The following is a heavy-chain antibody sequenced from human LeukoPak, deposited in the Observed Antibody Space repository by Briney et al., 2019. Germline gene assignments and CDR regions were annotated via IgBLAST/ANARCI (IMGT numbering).Heavy chain of an antibody. CDR2: ISSSGSTI. J-gene: IGHJ4*02. Sequence: GGSLRLSCAASGFTFSDYYMSWIHQAPGKGLVWVSYISSSGSTIYYADSVKGRFTISRDNAKNSLYLQMNSLRAEDTAVYYCARVGVYCSSTSCSDYFDYWGQGTLVTVSS. V-gene: IGHV3-11*01. D-gene: IGHD2-2*01. CDR1: GFTFSDYY. CDR3: ARVGVYCSSTSCSDYFDY.